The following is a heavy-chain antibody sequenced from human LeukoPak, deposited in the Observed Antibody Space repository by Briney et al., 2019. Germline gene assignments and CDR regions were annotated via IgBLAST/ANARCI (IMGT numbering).Heavy chain of an antibody. V-gene: IGHV6-1*01. CDR1: GDSVSSNSAA. CDR3: ARAPGYSSGWYYYYYYMDV. CDR2: TYYRSKWYN. J-gene: IGHJ6*03. D-gene: IGHD6-19*01. Sequence: SQTLSLTCDISGDSVSSNSAAWNWIRQSPSRGLEWLGRTYYRSKWYNDYAVSVKSRITINPDTSKNQFSLQLNSVTPEDTAVYYCARAPGYSSGWYYYYYYMDVWGKGTTVTVSS.